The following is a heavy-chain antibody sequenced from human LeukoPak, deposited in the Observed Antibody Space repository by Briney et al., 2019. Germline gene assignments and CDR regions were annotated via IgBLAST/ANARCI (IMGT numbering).Heavy chain of an antibody. Sequence: SETLSLTCTVSGGSISSYYWSWIRQPPAKGLEWIGYIYYSGGTNYNPSLKSRVTISVDTSKNQFSLKLSSVTAADTAVYYCARSIAALAAVLDYWGQGTLVTVSS. D-gene: IGHD6-6*01. CDR1: GGSISSYY. CDR3: ARSIAALAAVLDY. J-gene: IGHJ4*02. CDR2: IYYSGGT. V-gene: IGHV4-59*01.